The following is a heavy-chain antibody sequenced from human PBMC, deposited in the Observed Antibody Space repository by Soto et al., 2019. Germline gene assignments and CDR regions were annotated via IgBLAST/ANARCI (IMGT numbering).Heavy chain of an antibody. CDR3: TRDAKYYDILTGYFVNDY. CDR1: GYTFNNFG. J-gene: IGHJ4*02. D-gene: IGHD3-9*01. Sequence: QVQLVQSGGEVKKPGASVKVSCKASGYTFNNFGISWVRQAPGQGLEWLGWISTDNGNTKYAQSLQGRVTMTTDTTTTTAYIELRSLRSDDTAVYYCTRDAKYYDILTGYFVNDYWGQGTLVTVSS. V-gene: IGHV1-18*01. CDR2: ISTDNGNT.